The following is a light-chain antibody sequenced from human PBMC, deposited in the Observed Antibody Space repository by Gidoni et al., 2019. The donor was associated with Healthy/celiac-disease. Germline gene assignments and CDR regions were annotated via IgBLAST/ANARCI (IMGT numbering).Light chain of an antibody. CDR3: QQYGSSPGT. V-gene: IGKV3-20*01. Sequence: IVLTQSPGTLSLSPGERATLSCRAIQRVSSSYLAWYQQKPGQAPRLLIYGASSRATGIPDRVSGSGSGTDFTLTISRLEPEDFAVYYCQQYGSSPGTFGQGTKVEIK. CDR1: QRVSSSY. J-gene: IGKJ1*01. CDR2: GAS.